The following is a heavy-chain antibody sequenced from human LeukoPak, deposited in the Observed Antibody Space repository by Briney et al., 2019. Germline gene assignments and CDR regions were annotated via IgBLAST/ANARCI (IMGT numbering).Heavy chain of an antibody. D-gene: IGHD6-19*01. J-gene: IGHJ6*02. CDR1: GYTFTGYY. CDR3: ASNLAVAGTDYYYYYGMDV. Sequence: ASVKVSCKASGYTFTGYYMHWVRQAPGQGLEWMGWINPNSGGTNYAQKFQGRVTMTRDTSISTAYMELSRLRSDDTAVYYCASNLAVAGTDYYYYYGMDVWGQGTTVTVSS. CDR2: INPNSGGT. V-gene: IGHV1-2*02.